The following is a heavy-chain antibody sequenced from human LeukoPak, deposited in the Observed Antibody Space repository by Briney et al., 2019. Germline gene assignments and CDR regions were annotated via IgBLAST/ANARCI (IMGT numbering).Heavy chain of an antibody. Sequence: SETLPLTCAVYGGSFSGYYWSWIRQPPGKGLEWIGEINHSGSTNYNPSLKSRVTISVDTSKNQFSLKLSSVTAADTAVYYCARGTLYGEYVFDYWGQGTLVTVSS. CDR1: GGSFSGYY. D-gene: IGHD4-17*01. CDR3: ARGTLYGEYVFDY. CDR2: INHSGST. V-gene: IGHV4-34*01. J-gene: IGHJ4*02.